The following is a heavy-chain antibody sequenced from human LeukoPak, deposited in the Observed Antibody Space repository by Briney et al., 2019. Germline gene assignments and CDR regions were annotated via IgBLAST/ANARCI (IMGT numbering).Heavy chain of an antibody. CDR3: ARVRTYSHILTAEGDAFEI. CDR2: IYTSGST. D-gene: IGHD3-9*01. J-gene: IGHJ3*02. CDR1: GGSISSYY. Sequence: SETLSLTCTVSGGSISSYYWSWIRQPAGKGLEWIGRIYTSGSTNYNPSLKSRVTMSVDTSKNQFSLKLSSVTAADTAVYYCARVRTYSHILTAEGDAFEIWGQGTMVTVSS. V-gene: IGHV4-4*07.